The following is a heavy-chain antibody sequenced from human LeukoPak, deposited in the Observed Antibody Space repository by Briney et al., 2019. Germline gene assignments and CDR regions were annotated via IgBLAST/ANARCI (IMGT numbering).Heavy chain of an antibody. Sequence: PSQTLSLTCTVSGGSISSGGYYWSWIRQPPGKGLEWIGSIYYSGSTYYNPSLKSRVTISVDTSKNQFSLKLSSVTAADTAVYYCARRDAYGSGSYYTKEGSVVTHWDWFDPWGQGTLVTVSS. J-gene: IGHJ5*02. D-gene: IGHD3-10*01. CDR1: GGSISSGGYY. V-gene: IGHV4-39*01. CDR3: ARRDAYGSGSYYTKEGSVVTHWDWFDP. CDR2: IYYSGST.